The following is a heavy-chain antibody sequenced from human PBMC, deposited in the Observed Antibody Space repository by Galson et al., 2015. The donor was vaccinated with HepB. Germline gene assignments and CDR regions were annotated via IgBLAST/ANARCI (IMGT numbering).Heavy chain of an antibody. CDR3: ARVNISGMRFDP. CDR2: IYYSGST. Sequence: QVQLQESGPGLAKPSETLSLTCTVSGGSVSSGSYYCSWIRQPPGKGLEWIGYIYYSGSTNYNPSLKSRVTISVDTSKNQFSLKLSSVTAADTAVYYCARVNISGMRFDPWGQGTLVTVSS. V-gene: IGHV4-61*01. J-gene: IGHJ5*02. CDR1: GGSVSSGSYY. D-gene: IGHD2-15*01.